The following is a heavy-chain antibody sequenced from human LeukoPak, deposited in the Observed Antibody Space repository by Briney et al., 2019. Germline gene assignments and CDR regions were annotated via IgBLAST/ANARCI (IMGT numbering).Heavy chain of an antibody. CDR1: GFTVSSNC. D-gene: IGHD1-1*01. CDR2: IYNTGRT. CDR3: ARDPRSGTGI. J-gene: IGHJ4*02. Sequence: GGSLRLSCAASGFTVSSNCMSWVRQAPGKGLEWVSVIYNTGRTYYADSVKGRFTISRDNSENTLYLQMNSLRAEDTAVYYCARDPRSGTGIWGQGTLVTVSS. V-gene: IGHV3-66*01.